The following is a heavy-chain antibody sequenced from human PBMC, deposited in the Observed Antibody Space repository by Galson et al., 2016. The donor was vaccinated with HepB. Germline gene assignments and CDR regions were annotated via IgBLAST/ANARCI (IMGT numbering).Heavy chain of an antibody. J-gene: IGHJ4*02. CDR2: IYYNGHT. D-gene: IGHD3-10*01. CDR1: NYSISSSMYY. Sequence: ETLSLTCIVSNYSISSSMYYWGWIRQPPGKGLEWIGAIYYNGHTYYTPSLKSRVTLSVDTSQNQFSLKLNSVTAADSAAYYCASLLFGAGSYPFFDHWGQGTLVTVSP. CDR3: ASLLFGAGSYPFFDH. V-gene: IGHV4-39*01.